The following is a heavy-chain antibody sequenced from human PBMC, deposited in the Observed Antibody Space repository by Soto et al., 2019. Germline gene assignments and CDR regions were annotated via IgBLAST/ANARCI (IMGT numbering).Heavy chain of an antibody. D-gene: IGHD2-21*01. CDR1: GFTFTRSA. Sequence: SVKVSCKTSGFTFTRSAVQWVRQARGQSLEWIGWIIVDTAQTKSAQKIQDRLTITRDISTSTVYMEMSSLNSEDTAVYYCAAELYERGDCCHVDYWG. CDR3: AAELYERGDCCHVDY. V-gene: IGHV1-58*01. CDR2: IIVDTAQT. J-gene: IGHJ4*01.